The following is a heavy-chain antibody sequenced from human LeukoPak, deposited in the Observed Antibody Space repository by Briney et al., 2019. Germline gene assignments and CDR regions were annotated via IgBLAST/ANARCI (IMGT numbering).Heavy chain of an antibody. CDR1: GFTVSTNY. D-gene: IGHD3-10*01. CDR3: VKDRLLPHSPGDAFDI. Sequence: GGSLRLSCAASGFTVSTNYMSWVRQAPGKGLEWVSVIYRDDTTYYADPVKGRFTISRDNSKNTLYFQMSSLRAEDTAVYYCVKDRLLPHSPGDAFDIWGQGAMVTVSS. V-gene: IGHV3-53*01. CDR2: IYRDDTT. J-gene: IGHJ3*02.